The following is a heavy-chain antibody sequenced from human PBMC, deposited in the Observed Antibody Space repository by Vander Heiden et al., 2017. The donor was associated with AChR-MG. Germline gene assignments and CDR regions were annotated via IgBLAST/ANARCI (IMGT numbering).Heavy chain of an antibody. D-gene: IGHD3-10*01. CDR3: TTDALPVWGSGSYWDY. CDR1: GFPFSNAW. V-gene: IGHV3-15*01. CDR2: IKSKTDGGTT. J-gene: IGHJ4*02. Sequence: EVQLVESGGGLVKPGGSLRLSCAASGFPFSNAWVSWVRQAPGKGLEWVGRIKSKTDGGTTDYAAPVKGRFTISRDDSKNTLYLQMNSLKTEDTAVYYCTTDALPVWGSGSYWDYWGQGTLVTVSS.